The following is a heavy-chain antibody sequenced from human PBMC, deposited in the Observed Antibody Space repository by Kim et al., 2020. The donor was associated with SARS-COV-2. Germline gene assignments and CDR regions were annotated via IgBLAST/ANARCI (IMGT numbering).Heavy chain of an antibody. Sequence: KGRVTISRDNAKNTLYLRMNSLRAEETAVYYCARDGGIENPYSSSSPDYWGQGTLVTVSS. V-gene: IGHV3-30*01. D-gene: IGHD6-6*01. CDR3: ARDGGIENPYSSSSPDY. J-gene: IGHJ4*02.